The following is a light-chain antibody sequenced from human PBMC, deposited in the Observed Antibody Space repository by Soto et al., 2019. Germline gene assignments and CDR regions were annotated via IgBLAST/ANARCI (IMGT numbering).Light chain of an antibody. J-gene: IGKJ1*01. CDR2: AAS. Sequence: DIQMTQSPSSLSASVGDRVTLTCRASETIIYYLNWYQQKPGKAPKLLIYAASNLERGVPSRFSGSGSGTDFTLTISSLQPEDFATYYCQQSYSTPRTFGQGIKVEI. CDR1: ETIIYY. CDR3: QQSYSTPRT. V-gene: IGKV1-39*01.